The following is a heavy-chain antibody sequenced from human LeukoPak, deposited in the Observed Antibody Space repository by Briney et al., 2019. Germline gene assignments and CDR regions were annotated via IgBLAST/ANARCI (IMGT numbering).Heavy chain of an antibody. CDR1: GGSISSYY. CDR3: ARDIGTANFDY. J-gene: IGHJ4*02. D-gene: IGHD1-14*01. Sequence: PSETLSLTCTVSGGSISSYYWSWIRQPPGKGLEWIGYIYYSGSTSYNPSLKSRVTISVDTSKNQFSLKLSSVTAADTAVYYCARDIGTANFDYWGQGTLVTVSS. CDR2: IYYSGST. V-gene: IGHV4-59*01.